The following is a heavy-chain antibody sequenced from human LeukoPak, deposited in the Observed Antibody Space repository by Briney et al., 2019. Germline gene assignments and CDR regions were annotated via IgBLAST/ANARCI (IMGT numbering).Heavy chain of an antibody. Sequence: GASVKVSCKASGYTFTSYGISWVRQAPGQGLEWMGWVSAYNGNTNYAQKLQGRVTMTTDTSTSTAYMELRSLRSDDTAVYYCARVRYYYDSSGYYHGVGAFDIWGQGTMVTVSS. J-gene: IGHJ3*02. CDR1: GYTFTSYG. CDR3: ARVRYYYDSSGYYHGVGAFDI. D-gene: IGHD3-22*01. CDR2: VSAYNGNT. V-gene: IGHV1-18*01.